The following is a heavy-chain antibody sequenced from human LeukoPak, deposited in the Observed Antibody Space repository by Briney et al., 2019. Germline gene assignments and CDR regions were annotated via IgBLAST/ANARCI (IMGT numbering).Heavy chain of an antibody. CDR3: AKEGSNCGGNCLWYFDV. CDR2: ISDGGGST. V-gene: IGHV3-23*01. Sequence: GGSLRLSCAASGFTFSTYAMSWVRQAPGKGPEWISTISDGGGSTYYADSVKGRFTISRDNSKSTLYLQINSLRVEDTAVYSCAKEGSNCGGNCLWYFDVWGRGTLATVSS. J-gene: IGHJ2*01. CDR1: GFTFSTYA. D-gene: IGHD2-21*02.